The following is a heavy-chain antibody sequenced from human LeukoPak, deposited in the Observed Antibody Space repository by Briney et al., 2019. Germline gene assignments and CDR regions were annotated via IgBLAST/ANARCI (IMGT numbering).Heavy chain of an antibody. CDR2: INPNSGGT. D-gene: IGHD2-21*01. V-gene: IGHV1-2*02. CDR3: ARGGTPSYYYYMDV. CDR1: GYTFTGYY. J-gene: IGHJ6*03. Sequence: ASVKVSCKASGYTFTGYYMHWVRQAPGQGLEWMGWINPNSGGTNYAQKFQGRVTMTRDTSISTAYMELSRLRSDDTAVHYCARGGTPSYYYYMDVWGKGTTVTVSS.